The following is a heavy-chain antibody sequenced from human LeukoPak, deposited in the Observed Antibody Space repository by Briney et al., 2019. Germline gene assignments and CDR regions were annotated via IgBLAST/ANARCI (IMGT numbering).Heavy chain of an antibody. CDR2: ISDDGSNK. D-gene: IGHD2-15*01. Sequence: GGSLRLSCAASGFTFSSYAMHWVRQAPGKGLEWVAVISDDGSNKYYADSVKGRFTISRDNSENTLYQQMNSLRAEDTAVYYCARDSARGSPKYTFDIWGQGTMVTVSS. J-gene: IGHJ3*02. V-gene: IGHV3-30*04. CDR1: GFTFSSYA. CDR3: ARDSARGSPKYTFDI.